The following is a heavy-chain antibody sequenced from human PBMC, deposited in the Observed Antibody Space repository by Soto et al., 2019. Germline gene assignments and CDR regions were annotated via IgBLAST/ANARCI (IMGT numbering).Heavy chain of an antibody. D-gene: IGHD3-22*01. V-gene: IGHV1-2*04. CDR3: ARSGVYYDSSELDY. Sequence: GASVKVSCKASGGTFSDFAINWLRQAPGQGLEWMGWINPNSGGTNYAQKFQGWVTMTRDTSISTAYMELSRLRSDDTAVYYCARSGVYYDSSELDYWGQGTLVTVSS. J-gene: IGHJ4*02. CDR1: GGTFSDFA. CDR2: INPNSGGT.